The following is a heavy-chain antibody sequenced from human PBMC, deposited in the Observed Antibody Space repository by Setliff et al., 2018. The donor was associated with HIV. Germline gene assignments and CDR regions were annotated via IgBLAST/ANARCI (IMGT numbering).Heavy chain of an antibody. J-gene: IGHJ4*02. CDR2: IYTSGST. Sequence: SETLSLTCTVSGGSISISDWSWIRQPPGKGLEWIGCIYTSGSTNYNPSLKSRVTISVDTSKNQFSLKLSSVTAADTAVYYCARDRRGTMVRGVTSPLDYWGQGTLVTVSS. CDR3: ARDRRGTMVRGVTSPLDY. CDR1: GGSISISD. D-gene: IGHD3-10*01. V-gene: IGHV4-4*09.